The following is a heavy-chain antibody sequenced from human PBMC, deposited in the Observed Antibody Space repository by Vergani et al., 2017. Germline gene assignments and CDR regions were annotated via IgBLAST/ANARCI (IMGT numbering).Heavy chain of an antibody. V-gene: IGHV1-8*01. CDR3: ARDKNGYDPNSYYYYYYMDV. D-gene: IGHD5-12*01. J-gene: IGHJ6*03. Sequence: QVQLVQSGAEVKKPGASVKVSCKASGYTFTSYDINWVRQATGQGLEWMGWMNPNSGNTGYAQKFQGRVTMTRNTSISTAYMELSSLRSEDTAVYYCARDKNGYDPNSYYYYYYMDVWGKGTTVTVSS. CDR2: MNPNSGNT. CDR1: GYTFTSYD.